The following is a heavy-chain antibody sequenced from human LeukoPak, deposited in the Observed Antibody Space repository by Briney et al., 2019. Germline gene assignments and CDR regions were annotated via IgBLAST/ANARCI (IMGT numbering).Heavy chain of an antibody. CDR2: ISGSSSYI. CDR1: GFTFSGYD. V-gene: IGHV3-21*01. CDR3: ARGSSNVAARNNWFDP. D-gene: IGHD6-6*01. Sequence: GGSLRLSCAASGFTFSGYDMNWVRQAPGKGLEWVSSISGSSSYIYYADSMKGRSTISRDNGKKSLYLQMNSLRAEDTAVYFCARGSSNVAARNNWFDPWGQGTLVTVSS. J-gene: IGHJ5*02.